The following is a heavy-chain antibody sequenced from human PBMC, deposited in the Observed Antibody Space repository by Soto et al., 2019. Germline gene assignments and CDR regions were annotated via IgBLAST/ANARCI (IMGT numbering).Heavy chain of an antibody. D-gene: IGHD1-26*01. CDR1: GGSTYTGGFY. J-gene: IGHJ4*02. CDR3: ATSLVTSRTRVDY. V-gene: IGHV4-31*03. CDR2: IYYTGST. Sequence: SETLSLTCTVSGGSTYTGGFYWSWIRQLPGKGLEWLGYIYYTGSTQYTPSLKSRLTISTDTSDNQFSLRLTSVTAADTAVYYCATSLVTSRTRVDYWGQGTLVTVSS.